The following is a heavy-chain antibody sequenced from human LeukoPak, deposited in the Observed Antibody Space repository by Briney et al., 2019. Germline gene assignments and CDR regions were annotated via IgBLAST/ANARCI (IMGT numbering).Heavy chain of an antibody. J-gene: IGHJ6*02. V-gene: IGHV3-23*01. CDR1: GFTFSIYA. CDR2: ISGSGDST. CDR3: AKGGYHLNDYYGMDV. D-gene: IGHD2-2*01. Sequence: GGSLRLSCAASGFTFSIYAMSWVRQAPGKGLECVSAISGSGDSTYYADSVKGRFTIPRDNSKNTLYLQMNSRRAEDTAVYYCAKGGYHLNDYYGMDVWGQGTTVTVSS.